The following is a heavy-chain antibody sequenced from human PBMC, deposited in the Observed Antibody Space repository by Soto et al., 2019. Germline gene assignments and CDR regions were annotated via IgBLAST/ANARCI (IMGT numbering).Heavy chain of an antibody. CDR1: GFAFSHHW. V-gene: IGHV3-74*01. Sequence: EVQLVESGGGLVQPGGSLRLSCAASGFAFSHHWMHWVRQPPGKGLEWISRISTNGADTTYADSVKGRFTVSRDNAKNTVYLQMNSLRAEDTAVYYCARFGTYYDSSGFAYWGQGTPLTVSS. CDR3: ARFGTYYDSSGFAY. D-gene: IGHD3-22*01. CDR2: ISTNGADT. J-gene: IGHJ4*02.